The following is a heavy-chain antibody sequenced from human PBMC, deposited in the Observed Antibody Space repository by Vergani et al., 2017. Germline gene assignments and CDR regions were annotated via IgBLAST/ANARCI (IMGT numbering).Heavy chain of an antibody. V-gene: IGHV1-69*18. CDR3: ERDIYYYYDSSGYYSSFDY. CDR1: GYTFTSYA. J-gene: IGHJ4*02. Sequence: QVQLVQSGSELKKPGASVKVSCKASGYTFTSYAISWVRQAPRQGLEWMGRIIPIFGTANYAQKFQGRVTITADEATSTAYMELSSLRSEDTAVYYCERDIYYYYDSSGYYSSFDYWGQGTLVTVSS. D-gene: IGHD3-22*01. CDR2: IIPIFGTA.